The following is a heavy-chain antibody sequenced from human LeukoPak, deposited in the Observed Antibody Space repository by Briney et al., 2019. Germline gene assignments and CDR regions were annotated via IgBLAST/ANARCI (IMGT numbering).Heavy chain of an antibody. CDR3: AKDRAGSHY. V-gene: IGHV3-7*03. CDR1: GFTFSTYW. CDR2: IKQDGSEN. D-gene: IGHD3-10*01. Sequence: GGSLRLSCAASGFTFSTYWMSWVRQAPGKGLEWVANIKQDGSENYYVDSVKGRFTISRDNAKNSLYLQMNSLRAEDTAVYYCAKDRAGSHYWGQGTLVTVSS. J-gene: IGHJ4*02.